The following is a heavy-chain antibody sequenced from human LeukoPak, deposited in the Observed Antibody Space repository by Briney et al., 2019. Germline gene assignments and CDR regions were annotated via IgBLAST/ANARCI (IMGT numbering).Heavy chain of an antibody. CDR2: IYYSGST. D-gene: IGHD3-10*01. V-gene: IGHV4-31*03. CDR1: GGSISSGGYY. CDR3: ARVQRGCFREIHFAH. J-gene: IGHJ4*02. Sequence: PSETLSLTCTVSGGSISSGGYYWSWIRQHPGKGLEWIGYIYYSGSTYYNPSLKSRVTISVETSKNQCSLKLSSVTAPDTAVYYCARVQRGCFREIHFAHWGQGTLVTVSP.